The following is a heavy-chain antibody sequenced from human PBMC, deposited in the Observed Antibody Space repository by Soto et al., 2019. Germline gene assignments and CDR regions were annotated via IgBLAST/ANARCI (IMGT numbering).Heavy chain of an antibody. V-gene: IGHV3-66*01. J-gene: IGHJ3*02. D-gene: IGHD3-3*01. CDR1: GFTVSSNY. CDR2: IYSGGST. Sequence: GGSLRLSCAASGFTVSSNYMSWVRQAPGKGLEWVSVIYSGGSTYYADSVKGRFTISRDNSKNTLYLQMNSLRAEDTAVYYCALRKPDFWSGYEIDAFDIWGQGTMVTVSS. CDR3: ALRKPDFWSGYEIDAFDI.